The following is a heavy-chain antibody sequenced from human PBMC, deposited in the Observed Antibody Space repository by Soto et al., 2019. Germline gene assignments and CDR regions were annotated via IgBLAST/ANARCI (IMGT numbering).Heavy chain of an antibody. CDR2: ISGSGGST. Sequence: EVQLLESGGGLVQPGGSLRLSCAASGFTFSSYAMSWVRQAPGKGLEWVSAISGSGGSTYYADSVKGRFTISRDNSKNTLYLQMNSLRAEDTAVYYCAKEALYYYDSSGYLDYWVQGTLVTVSS. J-gene: IGHJ4*02. V-gene: IGHV3-23*01. D-gene: IGHD3-22*01. CDR3: AKEALYYYDSSGYLDY. CDR1: GFTFSSYA.